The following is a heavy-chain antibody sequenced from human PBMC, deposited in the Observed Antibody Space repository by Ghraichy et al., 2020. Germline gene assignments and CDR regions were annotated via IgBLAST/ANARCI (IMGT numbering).Heavy chain of an antibody. CDR2: ISSSSSYI. CDR1: GFTFSSYS. Sequence: GGSLRLSCAASGFTFSSYSMNWVRQAPGKGLEWVSSISSSSSYIYYADSVKGRFTISRDNAKNSLYLQMNSLRAEDTAVYYCARDLGGWYEFFYYYYYMDVWGKGTTVTVSS. D-gene: IGHD6-19*01. J-gene: IGHJ6*03. CDR3: ARDLGGWYEFFYYYYYMDV. V-gene: IGHV3-21*01.